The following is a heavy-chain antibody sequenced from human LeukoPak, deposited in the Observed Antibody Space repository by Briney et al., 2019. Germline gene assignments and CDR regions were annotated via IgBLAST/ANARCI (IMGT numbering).Heavy chain of an antibody. V-gene: IGHV3-48*01. Sequence: KAGGSLRLSCAASGFTFSSYSMNWVRQAPGKGLEWVSYISSSSSTIYYADSVKGRFTISRDNSKNTLYLQMNSLRAEDTAVYYCANPKSGARGLLPAATKEGFDYWGQGTLVTVSS. J-gene: IGHJ4*02. CDR2: ISSSSSTI. CDR1: GFTFSSYS. D-gene: IGHD2-2*01. CDR3: ANPKSGARGLLPAATKEGFDY.